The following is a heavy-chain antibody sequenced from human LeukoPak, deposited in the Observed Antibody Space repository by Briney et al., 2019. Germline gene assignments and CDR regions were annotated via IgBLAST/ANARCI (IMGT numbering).Heavy chain of an antibody. D-gene: IGHD5/OR15-5a*01. CDR3: ARNLRRTNWFDP. Sequence: ASVKVSCKASGYTFTSYGISWVRQAPGQGLEWMGWISAYNGNTNYAQKLQGRVTMTTDTSTSTAYMELRSLRSDGTAVYYCARNLRRTNWFDPWGQGTLVTVSS. V-gene: IGHV1-18*01. CDR1: GYTFTSYG. CDR2: ISAYNGNT. J-gene: IGHJ5*02.